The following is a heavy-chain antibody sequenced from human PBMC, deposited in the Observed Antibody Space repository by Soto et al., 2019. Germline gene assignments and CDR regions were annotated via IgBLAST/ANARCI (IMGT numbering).Heavy chain of an antibody. V-gene: IGHV4-59*01. J-gene: IGHJ4*02. Sequence: SETLSLTCTVSGGSISSYYWSWIRQPPGKGLEWIGYIYYSGSTNYNPSLKSRVTISVDTSKNQFSLKLSSVTAADTAVYYCARGYRATIRPYYFDYWGQGTLVTVS. D-gene: IGHD5-18*01. CDR2: IYYSGST. CDR1: GGSISSYY. CDR3: ARGYRATIRPYYFDY.